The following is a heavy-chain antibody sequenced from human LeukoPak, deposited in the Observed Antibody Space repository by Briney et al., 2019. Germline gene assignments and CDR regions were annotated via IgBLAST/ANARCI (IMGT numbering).Heavy chain of an antibody. Sequence: PGGSLRLSCAASGFTFSSYSMNWVRQAPGKGLEWVSSISTSSSYIYYADSVKGRFTISRDNAKNSLYLQMNSLRAEDTAVYYCARDLAGATVAGRWFDYWGQGTPVTVSS. CDR3: ARDLAGATVAGRWFDY. CDR2: ISTSSSYI. J-gene: IGHJ4*02. D-gene: IGHD6-19*01. V-gene: IGHV3-21*01. CDR1: GFTFSSYS.